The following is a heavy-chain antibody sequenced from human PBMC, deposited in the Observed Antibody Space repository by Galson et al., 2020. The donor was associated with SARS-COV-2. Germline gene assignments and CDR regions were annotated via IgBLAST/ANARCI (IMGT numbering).Heavy chain of an antibody. D-gene: IGHD3-9*01. J-gene: IGHJ4*02. CDR3: ASSPVRYFDWLCHTDVPYYVDY. CDR1: GGSFRGYY. Sequence: SETLSLTFAVYGGSFRGYYWSWIRQPPGKGLEWIGEINHSGSTHYNPSLKSRVTISVDTSKNQFSLKMRSVTAADTAVYYCASSPVRYFDWLCHTDVPYYVDYWGQGTLVTVSS. V-gene: IGHV4-34*01. CDR2: INHSGST.